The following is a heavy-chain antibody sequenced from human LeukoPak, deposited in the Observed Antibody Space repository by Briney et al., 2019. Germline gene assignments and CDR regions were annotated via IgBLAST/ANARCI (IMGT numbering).Heavy chain of an antibody. Sequence: GGSLRLSCAASGFTFSSYWMTWVRQAPGKGLEWVANIKQDGSEKYYVDSVKGRFTISRDNAKNSLYLQMNSLGAEDTAVYYCASYIAVAAPYWYFDLWGRGTLVTVSS. J-gene: IGHJ2*01. CDR3: ASYIAVAAPYWYFDL. CDR2: IKQDGSEK. CDR1: GFTFSSYW. D-gene: IGHD6-19*01. V-gene: IGHV3-7*01.